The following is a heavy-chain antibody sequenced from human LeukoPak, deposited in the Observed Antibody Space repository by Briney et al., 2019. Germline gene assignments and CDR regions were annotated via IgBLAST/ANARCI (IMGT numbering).Heavy chain of an antibody. Sequence: SETLSLTCTVSGGSISSYYWSWIRQPPGKGLEWIGYIYYSGSTNYNPSLKSRVTISVDTSKNQFSLKLSSVTAADAAVYYCARVEVGAALNAFDIWGQGTMVTVSS. CDR1: GGSISSYY. D-gene: IGHD2-15*01. V-gene: IGHV4-59*01. J-gene: IGHJ3*02. CDR3: ARVEVGAALNAFDI. CDR2: IYYSGST.